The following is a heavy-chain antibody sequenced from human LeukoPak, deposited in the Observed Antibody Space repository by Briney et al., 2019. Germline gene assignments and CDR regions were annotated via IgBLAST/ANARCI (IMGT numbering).Heavy chain of an antibody. D-gene: IGHD5-18*01. CDR1: GFTFSSYA. Sequence: PGGSLRLSCAASGFTFSSYAMSWVRQAPGKGLEWVSAISGSGGSTYYADSVKGRFTISRDNSKNTLYLQMNSLRAEDTAVYYCARDKWIQLWFEAFDIWGQGTMVTVSS. J-gene: IGHJ3*02. CDR3: ARDKWIQLWFEAFDI. CDR2: ISGSGGST. V-gene: IGHV3-23*01.